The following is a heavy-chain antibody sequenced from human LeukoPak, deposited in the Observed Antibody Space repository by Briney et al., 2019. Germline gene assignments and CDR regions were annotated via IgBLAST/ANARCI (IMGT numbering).Heavy chain of an antibody. V-gene: IGHV4-30-2*01. CDR3: ARAQRDGPYYYDSSGYYFLH. CDR1: GGSISSGGYS. J-gene: IGHJ1*01. D-gene: IGHD3-22*01. Sequence: KSSETLSLTCAVSGGSISSGGYSWSWIRQPPGKGLEWIGYIYHSGSTYYNPSLKSRVTISVDRSKNRFSLKLSSVTAADTAVCYCARAQRDGPYYYDSSGYYFLHWGQGTLVTVSS. CDR2: IYHSGST.